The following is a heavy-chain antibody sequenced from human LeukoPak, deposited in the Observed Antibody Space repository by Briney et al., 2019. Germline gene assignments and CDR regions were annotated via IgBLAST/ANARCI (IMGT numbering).Heavy chain of an antibody. CDR2: INHSGST. CDR1: GWSFSGYY. Sequence: SETLSLTCAVYGWSFSGYYWSWIRQPPGKGLEWIWEINHSGSTNYNPSLKSRVTISVDTSKNQFSLKLSSVTAADTAVYYCAREVSDYDILTGWIDYWGQGALVSVSS. J-gene: IGHJ4*02. CDR3: AREVSDYDILTGWIDY. V-gene: IGHV4-34*01. D-gene: IGHD3-9*01.